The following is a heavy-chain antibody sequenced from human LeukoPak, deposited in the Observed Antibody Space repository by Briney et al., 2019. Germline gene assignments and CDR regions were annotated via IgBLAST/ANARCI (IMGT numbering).Heavy chain of an antibody. D-gene: IGHD6-13*01. CDR2: IYYSGST. CDR3: ARLEIAVAGNRWFDP. V-gene: IGHV4-39*07. CDR1: GGSISSSSYY. Sequence: SETLSLTCTVSGGSISSSSYYWGWIRQPPGKGLEWIGSIYYSGSTYYNPSLKSRVTISVDTSKNQFSLKLTSVTAADTAVYYCARLEIAVAGNRWFDPWGQGTLVTVSS. J-gene: IGHJ5*02.